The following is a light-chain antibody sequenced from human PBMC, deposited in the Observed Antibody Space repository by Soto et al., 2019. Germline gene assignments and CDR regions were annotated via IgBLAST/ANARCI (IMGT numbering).Light chain of an antibody. Sequence: EVVMTQSPATLSVSPGERATLSCRASQSISDKLAWYQQKPGQAPRLLIYDTSTRAIGIPARFSGSGSGTEFALTISSLQSEDCAVYYCQQYNNWPPLTFGGGTKVEIK. CDR1: QSISDK. J-gene: IGKJ4*01. CDR2: DTS. V-gene: IGKV3-15*01. CDR3: QQYNNWPPLT.